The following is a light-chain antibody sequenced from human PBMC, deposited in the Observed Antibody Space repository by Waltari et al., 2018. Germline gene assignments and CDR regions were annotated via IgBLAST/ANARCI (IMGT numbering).Light chain of an antibody. J-gene: IGLJ2*01. V-gene: IGLV2-23*03. Sequence: QSALTQPASVSGSPGQSITISCPGTSSDVGLYNLVPWYQQHPGKAPKLMIYEGSKRPSGVSNRFSGSKSGNTASLTISGLQAEDEADYYCCSYAGSSTFVVFGGGTKLTVL. CDR1: SSDVGLYNL. CDR2: EGS. CDR3: CSYAGSSTFVV.